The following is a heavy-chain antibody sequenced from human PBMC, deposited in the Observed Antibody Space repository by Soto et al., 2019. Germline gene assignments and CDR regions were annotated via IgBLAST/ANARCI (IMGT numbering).Heavy chain of an antibody. J-gene: IGHJ5*02. Sequence: PSETLSLTCAVSGGSISSGGYSWSWIRQPPGKGLEWIGYIYHSGSTYYNPSLKSRVTISVDRSKNQFSLKLSSVTAADTAVYYCARDSSGHEGWFDPWGQGTLVTVSS. CDR3: ARDSSGHEGWFDP. CDR2: IYHSGST. V-gene: IGHV4-30-2*01. D-gene: IGHD3-22*01. CDR1: GGSISSGGYS.